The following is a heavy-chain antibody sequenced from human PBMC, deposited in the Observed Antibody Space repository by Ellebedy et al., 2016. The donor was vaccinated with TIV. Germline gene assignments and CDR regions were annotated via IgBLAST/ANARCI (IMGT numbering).Heavy chain of an antibody. CDR1: GFSLNTSGVG. Sequence: SGPTLVXPTQTLTLTCTFSGFSLNTSGVGVGWIRQPPGKALEWLALIYWNDDKRYNPPLKSITITKDTSKNQVVLAMTNMDPVDTATYYCAHKPSGGTTWFDYWGQGTLVTVSS. V-gene: IGHV2-5*01. J-gene: IGHJ4*02. D-gene: IGHD1-1*01. CDR3: AHKPSGGTTWFDY. CDR2: IYWNDDK.